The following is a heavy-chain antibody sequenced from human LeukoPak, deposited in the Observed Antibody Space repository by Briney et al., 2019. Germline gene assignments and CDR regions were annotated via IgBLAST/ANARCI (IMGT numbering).Heavy chain of an antibody. CDR3: ARGGSSWPTNWFDP. CDR1: GFTFSSYS. Sequence: RPGGSLRLSCAASGFTFSSYSMNWVRQAPGKGLEWVSSISSSSSYIYYADSVKGRFTISRDNAKNSLYLQMNSLRAEDTAVYYCARGGSSWPTNWFDPWGQGTLVTVSS. J-gene: IGHJ5*02. V-gene: IGHV3-21*01. D-gene: IGHD6-13*01. CDR2: ISSSSSYI.